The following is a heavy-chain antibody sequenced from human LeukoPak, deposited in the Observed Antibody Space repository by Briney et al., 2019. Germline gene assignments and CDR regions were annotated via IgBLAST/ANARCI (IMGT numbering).Heavy chain of an antibody. CDR1: GFTFSDYY. Sequence: GGSLRLSCAASGFTFSDYYMSWIRQAPGKGLEWVSYISSSGSTIYYAGSVKGRFTISRDNAKNSLYLQMNSLRAEDTAVYYCARDGSLWFGELGHYYYYYGMDVWGQGTTVTVSS. CDR2: ISSSGSTI. D-gene: IGHD3-10*01. CDR3: ARDGSLWFGELGHYYYYYGMDV. V-gene: IGHV3-11*01. J-gene: IGHJ6*02.